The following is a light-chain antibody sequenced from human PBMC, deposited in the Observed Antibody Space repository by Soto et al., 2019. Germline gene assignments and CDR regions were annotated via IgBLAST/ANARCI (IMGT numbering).Light chain of an antibody. J-gene: IGLJ1*01. CDR3: AAWDYSLSAYF. Sequence: QSVLTQPPSASGAPGQRVVISCSGGSSNVESNSVNWYQHLPVSAPKLLIFSNNQRPSGVPDRLSGSKSGTSASLAIAGLQSDDEADYYCAAWDYSLSAYFFGSGTKLTVL. CDR2: SNN. V-gene: IGLV1-44*01. CDR1: SSNVESNS.